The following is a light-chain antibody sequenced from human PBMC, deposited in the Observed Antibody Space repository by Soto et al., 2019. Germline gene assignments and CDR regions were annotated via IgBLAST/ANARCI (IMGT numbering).Light chain of an antibody. V-gene: IGLV2-23*01. CDR3: SSHAGSGTLV. Sequence: QSVLTQPASVSGSPGQSISISCTGTSSDVGKYKFVSWYQQHPGEAPKLMIYDATQRPSGVSNRFSGSKSGITASLTISGLQVEDEAHYYCSSHAGSGTLVFGGGTKLTVL. J-gene: IGLJ3*02. CDR1: SSDVGKYKF. CDR2: DAT.